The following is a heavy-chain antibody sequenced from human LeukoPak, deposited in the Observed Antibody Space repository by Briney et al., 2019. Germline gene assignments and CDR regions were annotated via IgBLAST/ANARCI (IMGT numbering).Heavy chain of an antibody. J-gene: IGHJ6*02. V-gene: IGHV3-15*01. CDR2: IKSKTDGGTT. CDR3: TTDGKAMAPSRDYYGMDV. D-gene: IGHD5-18*01. CDR1: GFTFSNAW. Sequence: GGSLRLSCAASGFTFSNAWMSWVRQAPGKGLEWVGRIKSKTDGGTTDYAAPVKGRFTISRDDSKNTLYLQMNSLKTEDTAVYYCTTDGKAMAPSRDYYGMDVWGQGTTVTVSS.